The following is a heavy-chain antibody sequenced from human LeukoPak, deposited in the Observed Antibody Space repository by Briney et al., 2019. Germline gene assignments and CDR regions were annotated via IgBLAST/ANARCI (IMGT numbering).Heavy chain of an antibody. CDR1: GDSISSYY. J-gene: IGHJ6*03. D-gene: IGHD2-15*01. Sequence: NPSETLSLTCTVSGDSISSYYWSWIRQPAGKGLEWIGRIYTSGSTNYNPSLKSRVTMSVDTSKNQFSLKLSSVTAADTAVYYCARDLDIVVVVAATPPQFSTGYYMDVWGKGTTVTVSS. V-gene: IGHV4-4*07. CDR2: IYTSGST. CDR3: ARDLDIVVVVAATPPQFSTGYYMDV.